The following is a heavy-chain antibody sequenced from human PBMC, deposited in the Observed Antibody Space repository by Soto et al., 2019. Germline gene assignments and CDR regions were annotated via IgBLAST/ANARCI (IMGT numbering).Heavy chain of an antibody. D-gene: IGHD2-2*01. CDR1: GFTFSSYS. CDR3: ARGICSSTSCYPYYFDY. J-gene: IGHJ4*02. CDR2: ISSSSSYI. V-gene: IGHV3-21*01. Sequence: GGSLRLSCAASGFTFSSYSMNWVRQAPGKGLEWVSSISSSSSYIYYADSVKGRFTISRDNAKNSLYLQMNSLRAEDTAVYYCARGICSSTSCYPYYFDYWGQGTLVTVSS.